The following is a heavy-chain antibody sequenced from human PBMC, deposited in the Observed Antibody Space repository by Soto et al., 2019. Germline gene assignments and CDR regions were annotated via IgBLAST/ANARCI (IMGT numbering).Heavy chain of an antibody. CDR1: GYTFTSYD. CDR2: MNPNSGNT. Sequence: ASVKVSCKASGYTFTSYDINWVRQATGQGLEWMGWMNPNSGNTGYAQKFQGRVTMTRNTSISTAYMELSSLRSEDTAVYYCARGFTIRRANWFDPWGQGTLVPVSS. CDR3: ARGFTIRRANWFDP. J-gene: IGHJ5*02. D-gene: IGHD2-2*01. V-gene: IGHV1-8*01.